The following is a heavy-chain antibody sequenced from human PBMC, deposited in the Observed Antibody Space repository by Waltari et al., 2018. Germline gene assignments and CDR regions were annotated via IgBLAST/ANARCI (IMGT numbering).Heavy chain of an antibody. CDR3: APTAVTYDY. V-gene: IGHV3-21*01. CDR1: RSER. CDR2: ISTSTKDI. D-gene: IGHD4-17*01. Sequence: RSERLNWGRQAPGKGLEWVSCISTSTKDIRYADAVKGRFTIARDNARNALYLQMNNLRAEDTAVYYCAPTAVTYDYWGQGILVTVSS. J-gene: IGHJ4*02.